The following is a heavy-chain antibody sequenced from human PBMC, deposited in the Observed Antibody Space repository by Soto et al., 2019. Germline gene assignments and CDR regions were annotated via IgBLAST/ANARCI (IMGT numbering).Heavy chain of an antibody. V-gene: IGHV4-31*03. CDR2: IYYSGST. CDR3: ARAPDDILTGYSVFHWFDP. D-gene: IGHD3-9*01. Sequence: SETLSLTCTVSGGSISSCGYYWSLIRQHPGKGLEWIGYIYYSGSTYYNPSLKSRVTISVDTSKNQFSLKLSSVTAADTAVYYCARAPDDILTGYSVFHWFDPWGQGTLVTVSS. J-gene: IGHJ5*02. CDR1: GGSISSCGYY.